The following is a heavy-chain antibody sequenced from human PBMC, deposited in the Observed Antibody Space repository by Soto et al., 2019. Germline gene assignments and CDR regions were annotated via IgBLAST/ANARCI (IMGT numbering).Heavy chain of an antibody. Sequence: QVQLQESGPGLVKPSQTVSLTCTVSDGSISSGDYYWTWIRQHPGKGLEWIGYIFYSGSTYYNPPLKSRATISIDMSKNQFSLRLSSVTAADTAVYYCARETSWCYRYVDYWGQGTLVTVSS. CDR3: ARETSWCYRYVDY. J-gene: IGHJ4*02. CDR2: IFYSGST. V-gene: IGHV4-31*03. CDR1: DGSISSGDYY. D-gene: IGHD3-16*02.